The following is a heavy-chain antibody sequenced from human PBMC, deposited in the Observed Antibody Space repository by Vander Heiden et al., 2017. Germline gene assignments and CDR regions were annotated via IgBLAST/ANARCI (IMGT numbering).Heavy chain of an antibody. CDR1: GGSFSGYY. Sequence: QVQLQQWGAGLLKPSETLSLTCAVYGGSFSGYYWSWIRQPPGKGLEGIGEINHRGSTNYNPSLKSRVTISVDTSKNQCSLKLSSVTAADTAVYYCARGPRARGVWVYYYYGMDVWGQGTTVTVSS. V-gene: IGHV4-34*01. J-gene: IGHJ6*02. CDR3: ARGPRARGVWVYYYYGMDV. CDR2: INHRGST. D-gene: IGHD6-13*01.